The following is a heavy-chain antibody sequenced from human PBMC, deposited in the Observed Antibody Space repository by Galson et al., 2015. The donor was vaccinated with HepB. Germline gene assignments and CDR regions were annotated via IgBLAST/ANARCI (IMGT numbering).Heavy chain of an antibody. CDR1: SGSISGNY. CDR2: IYYSGST. D-gene: IGHD3-10*01. CDR3: ARAPNFYGSGSPHYMDV. J-gene: IGHJ6*03. Sequence: SETLSLTCTVSSGSISGNYWSWIRQPPGKGLEWIGNIYYSGSTNYNPSLKSRVTLSVDTSKRQFSLKLNSVTATDTAVYYCARAPNFYGSGSPHYMDVWGKGTTVSVSS. V-gene: IGHV4-59*01.